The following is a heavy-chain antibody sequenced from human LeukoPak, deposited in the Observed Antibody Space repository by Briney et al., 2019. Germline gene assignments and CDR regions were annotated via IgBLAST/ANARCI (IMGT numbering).Heavy chain of an antibody. CDR1: GFTFSAYH. J-gene: IGHJ4*02. Sequence: GGSLRLSCVASGFTFSAYHMKWVRQAPGKGLEWVSYISSSSSTVYYAGSVKGRFTISRDNAKNSLYLQMNSLRDEDTAVYYCARDNNYAGACDYWGQGTLVTVSS. CDR2: ISSSSSTV. V-gene: IGHV3-48*02. D-gene: IGHD4-11*01. CDR3: ARDNNYAGACDY.